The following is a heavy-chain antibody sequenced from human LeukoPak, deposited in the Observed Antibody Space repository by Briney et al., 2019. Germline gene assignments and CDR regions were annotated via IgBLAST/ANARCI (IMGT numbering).Heavy chain of an antibody. CDR2: VSGSGGST. D-gene: IGHD3-10*01. Sequence: GGSLRLSCAASGFTFSSYAMRWVRQAPGKGLEWVSAVSGSGGSTYYADSVKGRFTISRDNSKNTLYLQMNSLRAEDTAVYYCARREWFGELFPSGFDYWGQGTLVTVSS. J-gene: IGHJ4*02. V-gene: IGHV3-23*01. CDR1: GFTFSSYA. CDR3: ARREWFGELFPSGFDY.